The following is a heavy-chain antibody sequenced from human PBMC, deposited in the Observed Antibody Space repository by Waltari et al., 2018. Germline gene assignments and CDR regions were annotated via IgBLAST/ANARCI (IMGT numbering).Heavy chain of an antibody. CDR2: IYYSGST. V-gene: IGHV4-59*11. J-gene: IGHJ3*02. CDR3: ARDSYTDLVGGIAFDI. CDR1: GGSISSHY. Sequence: QVQLQESGPGLVKPSETLSLTCTVSGGSISSHYWSWIRQPPGKGLEWIGYIYYSGSTNYNPSLKSRVTISVDTSKNQFSLKLSSVTAADTAVYYCARDSYTDLVGGIAFDIWGQGTMVTVSS. D-gene: IGHD1-26*01.